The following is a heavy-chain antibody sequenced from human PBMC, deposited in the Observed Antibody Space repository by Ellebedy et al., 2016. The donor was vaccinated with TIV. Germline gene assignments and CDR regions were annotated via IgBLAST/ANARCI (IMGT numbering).Heavy chain of an antibody. J-gene: IGHJ3*02. Sequence: PGGSLRLSCAASGFRFSSYAMNWVRQAPGKGLEWVSGISDGGDTTYYPDSVKGRFTISRDNSKNTLYLQMNSLRVEDTAVYYCAKQKSTSAGSSDIWGQGAMVTVSS. CDR3: AKQKSTSAGSSDI. CDR1: GFRFSSYA. D-gene: IGHD2-2*01. V-gene: IGHV3-23*01. CDR2: ISDGGDTT.